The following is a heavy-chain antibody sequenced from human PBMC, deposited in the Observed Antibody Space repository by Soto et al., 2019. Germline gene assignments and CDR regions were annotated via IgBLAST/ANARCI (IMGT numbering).Heavy chain of an antibody. D-gene: IGHD3-22*01. J-gene: IGHJ1*01. CDR2: ISGSGGRT. CDR3: TKGESGAYYEYFQH. CDR1: GFTFNNYA. Sequence: GGSLRLSCAASGFTFNNYAMSWVRQAPGKGLEWVSAISGSGGRTYYGDSVKGRFTISRDNSKNKLYLQMNSLRAEDTAIYYCTKGESGAYYEYFQHWGQGTLVTVSS. V-gene: IGHV3-23*01.